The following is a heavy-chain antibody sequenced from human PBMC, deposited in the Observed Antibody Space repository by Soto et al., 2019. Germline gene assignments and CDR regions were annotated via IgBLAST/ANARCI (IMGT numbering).Heavy chain of an antibody. Sequence: EVYLLESGGGLVQPGGSLRLSCAASEFTFSSYAMTWVRLAPGKGVEWVSSISTSAGNTYYADSVKGRFTISRDNSKNTLYLQMNSLRADDTAIYYCAKSGSHSYFDYWGQGTLVTVSS. CDR2: ISTSAGNT. CDR1: EFTFSSYA. V-gene: IGHV3-23*01. D-gene: IGHD1-26*01. J-gene: IGHJ4*02. CDR3: AKSGSHSYFDY.